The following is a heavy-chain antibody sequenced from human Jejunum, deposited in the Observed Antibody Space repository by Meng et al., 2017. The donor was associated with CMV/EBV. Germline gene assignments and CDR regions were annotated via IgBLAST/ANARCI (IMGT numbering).Heavy chain of an antibody. V-gene: IGHV6-1*01. CDR2: TYYRHRWYN. D-gene: IGHD2-2*01. CDR3: ARDRGSSWYFDY. CDR1: SVSNKRAS. Sequence: SVSNKRASWNWVRQSPSGGLEWLGRTYYRHRWYNDYALSVKGRISVNADASKNQFSLQLNSVSPEDTAVYYCARDRGSSWYFDYWGQGTLVTVSS. J-gene: IGHJ4*02.